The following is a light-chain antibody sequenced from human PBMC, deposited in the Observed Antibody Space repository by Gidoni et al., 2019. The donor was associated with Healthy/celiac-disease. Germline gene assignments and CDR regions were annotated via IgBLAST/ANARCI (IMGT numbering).Light chain of an antibody. CDR3: AAWDDSLNGPL. CDR2: SNN. J-gene: IGLJ3*02. CDR1: SSNNGSNT. Sequence: QPVLTPPPSASGTPGQRVTISCSGSSSNNGSNTVNWYQQLPGTAPKLLIYSNNQRPSGVPDRFSGSKSGTSASLAISGLQSEDEADYYCAAWDDSLNGPLFGGGTKLTVL. V-gene: IGLV1-44*01.